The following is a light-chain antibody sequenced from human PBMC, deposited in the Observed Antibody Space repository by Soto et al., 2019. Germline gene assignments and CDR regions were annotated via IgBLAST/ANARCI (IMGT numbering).Light chain of an antibody. CDR3: QQYNSYSRA. J-gene: IGKJ1*01. V-gene: IGKV1-5*01. CDR2: DAS. Sequence: DLQMTQSPSTLSASVGDRVTITCRASQSIGTWLAWYQHKPGRAPKLLIYDASTLEGGVPSRFSGSRSGTEFTFTISSLQPDDFATYYCQQYNSYSRAFGQGTKVDIK. CDR1: QSIGTW.